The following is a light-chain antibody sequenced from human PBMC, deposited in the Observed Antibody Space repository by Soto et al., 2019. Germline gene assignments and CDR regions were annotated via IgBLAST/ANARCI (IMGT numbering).Light chain of an antibody. CDR2: GAS. CDR3: QQYNNWPIT. V-gene: IGKV3-15*01. J-gene: IGKJ5*01. Sequence: EIVMTPSPATLSVSPGERATLSCRASQSVSSNLAWYQQKPGQAPRLLIYGASTRATGIPARFSGSGSGTEFPLTISGLQSEDFAVYCCQQYNNWPITFGQGTRLEIK. CDR1: QSVSSN.